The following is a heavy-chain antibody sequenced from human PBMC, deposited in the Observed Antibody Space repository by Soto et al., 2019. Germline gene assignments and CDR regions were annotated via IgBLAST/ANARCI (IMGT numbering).Heavy chain of an antibody. Sequence: QVQLVQSGAEVKKPGSSVKVSCKASGGTFSSYAISWVRQAPGQGLEWMGGIIPLFGTANYAQKFQGRVTITADEATSTAYMELSSLRSEDTAVYYCARDYYDSSGYYYYFGYWGQGTLVTVSS. V-gene: IGHV1-69*01. CDR2: IIPLFGTA. J-gene: IGHJ4*02. CDR3: ARDYYDSSGYYYYFGY. D-gene: IGHD3-22*01. CDR1: GGTFSSYA.